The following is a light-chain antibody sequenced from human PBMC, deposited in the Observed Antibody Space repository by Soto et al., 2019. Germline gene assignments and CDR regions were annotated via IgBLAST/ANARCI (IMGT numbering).Light chain of an antibody. V-gene: IGKV3-20*01. CDR1: QSVGSSD. J-gene: IGKJ1*01. CDR3: QQYGRSSWT. CDR2: GAS. Sequence: EIVLTQSPGTLSLSPGERATLSCRASQSVGSSDLAWYQQKPGQSPRLLIYGASSRATGIPDRFSGSGSGTDFTLTISRLEPEDFAVYYCQQYGRSSWTFGQRTKVEIK.